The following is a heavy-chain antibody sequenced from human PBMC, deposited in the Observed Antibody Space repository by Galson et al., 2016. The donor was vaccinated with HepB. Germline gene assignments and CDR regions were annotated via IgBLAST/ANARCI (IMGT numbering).Heavy chain of an antibody. J-gene: IGHJ4*02. CDR3: ARIPDS. D-gene: IGHD2-21*01. CDR1: GLTFSSYA. CDR2: IKEDGSEE. V-gene: IGHV3-7*03. Sequence: SLRLSCAASGLTFSSYAMSWVRQAPGKGLEWVANIKEDGSEEYYVDSVKGRFTISRDNSKNTVYLQMNSLAAEDTAVYYCARIPDSWGQGTLVIVSS.